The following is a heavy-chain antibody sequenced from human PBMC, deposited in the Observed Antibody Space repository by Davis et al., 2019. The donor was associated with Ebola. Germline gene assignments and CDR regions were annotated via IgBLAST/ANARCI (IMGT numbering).Heavy chain of an antibody. J-gene: IGHJ4*02. D-gene: IGHD6-19*01. CDR1: GFSLSTRGVG. CDR3: AQTYSSGWYVY. Sequence: SGPTLVKPTQTLTLTCTFSGFSLSTRGVGVGWIRQPPGKALEWLALIYWDDDKRYSPSLKSRLTITKDTSKNQVVLTMTNMDPVDTATYYCAQTYSSGWYVYWGQGTLVTVSS. CDR2: IYWDDDK. V-gene: IGHV2-5*02.